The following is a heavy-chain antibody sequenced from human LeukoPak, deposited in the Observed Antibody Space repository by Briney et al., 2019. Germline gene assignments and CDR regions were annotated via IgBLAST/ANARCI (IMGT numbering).Heavy chain of an antibody. J-gene: IGHJ5*02. D-gene: IGHD6-13*01. Sequence: GASVKVSCKASGYTFTGYYMHWVRQAPGQGLEWMGGIIPIFHTTNYAQKFQGRVTITADKSTTTAYMELRSLRSDDTAVYYCASHSRGHWFDPWGQGTLVTVSS. CDR3: ASHSRGHWFDP. CDR2: IIPIFHTT. CDR1: GYTFTGYY. V-gene: IGHV1-69*06.